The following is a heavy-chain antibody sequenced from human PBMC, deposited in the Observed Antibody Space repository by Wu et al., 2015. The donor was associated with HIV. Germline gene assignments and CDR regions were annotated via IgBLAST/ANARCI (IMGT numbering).Heavy chain of an antibody. D-gene: IGHD2-15*01. CDR1: GDTFSSYA. J-gene: IGHJ4*02. V-gene: IGHV1-69*13. CDR2: IIPMFGTT. CDR3: ARGVGGGYFAY. Sequence: HVQLVQSGAEVKKPGSSVKVSCKASGDTFSSYAISWVRQAPGQGLEWMGRIIPMFGTTNYAQKFRGRVTITADEPTTTAYMELSSLRSEDTAVYYCARGVGGGYFAYVGPGNAGHRLL.